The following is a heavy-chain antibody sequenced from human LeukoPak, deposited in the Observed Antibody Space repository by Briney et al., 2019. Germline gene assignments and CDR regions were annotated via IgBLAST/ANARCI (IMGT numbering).Heavy chain of an antibody. CDR2: INHSGST. J-gene: IGHJ4*02. D-gene: IGHD6-19*01. V-gene: IGHV4-34*01. CDR3: ARGKQWLVRFDYFDY. Sequence: PSETLSLTCAVYGGSFSGYYWSWIRQPPGKGLEWIGEINHSGSTNYNPSLKSRVTISVDTSKNQFSLKLSSVTAADTAVYYCARGKQWLVRFDYFDYWGQGTLVTVSS. CDR1: GGSFSGYY.